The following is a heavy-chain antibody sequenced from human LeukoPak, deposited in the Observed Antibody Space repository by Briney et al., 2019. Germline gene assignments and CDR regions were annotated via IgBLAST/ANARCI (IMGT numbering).Heavy chain of an antibody. CDR1: GFTFSSYA. CDR2: ISGSAYTT. J-gene: IGHJ6*03. V-gene: IGHV3-23*01. Sequence: PGGSLRLSCAASGFTFSSYAMSWVRLAPGKGLEWVSVISGSAYTTHYADSVKGRFTISRDNSKNTLYLQMNSLRAEDTAVYYCAKRPRSWGQGLGYYYYMDVWGKGTTVTVSS. D-gene: IGHD3-16*01. CDR3: AKRPRSWGQGLGYYYYMDV.